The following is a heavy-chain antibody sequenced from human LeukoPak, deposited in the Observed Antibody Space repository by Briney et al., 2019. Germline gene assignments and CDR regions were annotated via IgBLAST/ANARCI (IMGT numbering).Heavy chain of an antibody. CDR3: ARWNYDILTGYRYFDY. CDR1: GGSIRGFY. J-gene: IGHJ4*02. V-gene: IGHV4-59*01. Sequence: PSETLSLTCSVSGGSIRGFYWSWIRQPPGKRLEWIGYFYCSGDTNYNPALEGRVTISVDTSKNQFSLKLSSVTAADTAVYYCARWNYDILTGYRYFDYWGQGTLATVSS. CDR2: FYCSGDT. D-gene: IGHD3-9*01.